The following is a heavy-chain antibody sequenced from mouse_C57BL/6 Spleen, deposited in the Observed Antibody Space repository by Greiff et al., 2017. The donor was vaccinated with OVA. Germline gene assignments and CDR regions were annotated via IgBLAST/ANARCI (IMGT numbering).Heavy chain of an antibody. J-gene: IGHJ2*01. V-gene: IGHV3-6*01. Sequence: ESGPGLVKPSQSLSLTCSVTGYSITSGYYWNWIRQFPGNKLEWMGYISYDGSNNYNPSLKNRISITRDTSKNQFFLKLNAVTTEDTATYYCAREDDSSYIDYWGQGTTLTVSS. CDR1: GYSITSGYY. CDR3: AREDDSSYIDY. D-gene: IGHD1-1*01. CDR2: ISYDGSN.